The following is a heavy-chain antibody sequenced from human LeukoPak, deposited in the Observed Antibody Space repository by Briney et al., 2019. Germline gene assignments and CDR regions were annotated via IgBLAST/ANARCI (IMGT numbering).Heavy chain of an antibody. CDR3: ARDPVAAAGTSFLYYFDY. Sequence: PGGSLRLSCAASGFTFSSSAMSWVRLAPGKGLEWVSGISGSDGSTYYADSVKGRFTISRDNAKNSLYLQMNSLRAEDTAVYYCARDPVAAAGTSFLYYFDYWGQGTLVTVSS. CDR2: ISGSDGST. J-gene: IGHJ4*02. D-gene: IGHD6-13*01. CDR1: GFTFSSSA. V-gene: IGHV3-23*01.